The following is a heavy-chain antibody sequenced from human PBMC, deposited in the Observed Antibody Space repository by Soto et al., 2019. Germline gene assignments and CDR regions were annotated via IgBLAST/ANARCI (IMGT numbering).Heavy chain of an antibody. CDR2: IIPIFGTA. V-gene: IGHV1-69*01. CDR3: ARSMPYYDTHEPYYYGMDV. J-gene: IGHJ6*02. CDR1: GGTFSSYA. Sequence: QVQLVQSGAEVKKPGSSVKVSCKASGGTFSSYAISWVRQAPGQGLEWMGGIIPIFGTANYAQKFQGRVTITADESTSTAYMELSSLRSEDTAVYYCARSMPYYDTHEPYYYGMDVWGQGTTVTVSS. D-gene: IGHD3-22*01.